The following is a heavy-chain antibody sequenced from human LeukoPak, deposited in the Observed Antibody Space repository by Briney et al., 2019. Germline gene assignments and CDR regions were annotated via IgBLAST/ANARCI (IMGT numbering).Heavy chain of an antibody. J-gene: IGHJ5*01. CDR3: AKDRETTSSGTLDS. CDR2: IAEDGSIE. Sequence: PGGSLRLSCAASGFTFSSYGMHCVRQAPGKGLEWVAFIAEDGSIEKYTDSVKGRFTISRDNSNNTLYLRMNSLRAEDTGVYYCAKDRETTSSGTLDSWGQGTLVTVSS. D-gene: IGHD1-1*01. CDR1: GFTFSSYG. V-gene: IGHV3-30*18.